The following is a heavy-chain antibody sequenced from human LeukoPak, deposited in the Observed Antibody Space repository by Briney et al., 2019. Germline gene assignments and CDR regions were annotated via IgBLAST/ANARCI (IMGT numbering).Heavy chain of an antibody. D-gene: IGHD5-24*01. Sequence: GGSLRLSCVGSELTFSTYHMSWVRQAPGKGLEWVSAISGSGGTTFYAASVKGRFSIASDNSKNSLLLQITSPRAETAAVYYGATRGRDGYHAKGGGTVVRGDGETCTASSGGAPAPPTLFQ. CDR1: ELTFSTYH. J-gene: IGHJ1*01. CDR3: ATRGRDGYHAKGGGTVVRGDGETCTASSGGAPAPPTLFQ. CDR2: ISGSGGTT. V-gene: IGHV3-23*01.